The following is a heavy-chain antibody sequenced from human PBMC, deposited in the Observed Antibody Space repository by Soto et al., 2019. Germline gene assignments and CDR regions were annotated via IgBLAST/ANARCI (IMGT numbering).Heavy chain of an antibody. CDR1: GFTFSSYA. V-gene: IGHV3-30-3*01. CDR2: ISYDGSNK. CDR3: ARPQEGKYSSGWYGYFQH. J-gene: IGHJ1*01. D-gene: IGHD6-19*01. Sequence: GGSLRLSCAASGFTFSSYAMHWVRQAPGKGLEWVAVISYDGSNKYYADSVKGRFTISRDNSKNTLYLQMNSLRAEDTAVYYCARPQEGKYSSGWYGYFQHLGQGTLVTGSS.